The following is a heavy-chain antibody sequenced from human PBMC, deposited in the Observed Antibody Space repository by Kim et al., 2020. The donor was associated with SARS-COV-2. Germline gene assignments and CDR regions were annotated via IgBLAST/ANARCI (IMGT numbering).Heavy chain of an antibody. CDR2: IYTSGST. J-gene: IGHJ4*02. CDR3: ARDRGPYSSSWYVEYFDY. D-gene: IGHD6-13*01. CDR1: GGSISSYY. Sequence: SETLSLTCTVSGGSISSYYWSWIRQPAGKGLEWIGRIYTSGSTNYNPSLKSRVTMSVDTSKNQFSLKLSSVTAADTAVYYCARDRGPYSSSWYVEYFDYWGQGTLVTVSS. V-gene: IGHV4-4*07.